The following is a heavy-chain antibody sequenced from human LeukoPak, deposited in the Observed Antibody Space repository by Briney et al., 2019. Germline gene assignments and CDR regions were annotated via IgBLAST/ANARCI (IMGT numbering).Heavy chain of an antibody. D-gene: IGHD3-22*01. V-gene: IGHV6-1*01. CDR3: ARVAYDTSGSSKIDY. J-gene: IGHJ4*02. CDR2: TFYRSKWYN. CDR1: GDTVSSNSAA. Sequence: SQTLSLTCAISGDTVSSNSAAWNWIRQSPSRGLEWLGRTFYRSKWYNDYPVSLKSRISINADTSKNQFSLHLNSVTPEDTAVYYCARVAYDTSGSSKIDYWGQGTQVTVSS.